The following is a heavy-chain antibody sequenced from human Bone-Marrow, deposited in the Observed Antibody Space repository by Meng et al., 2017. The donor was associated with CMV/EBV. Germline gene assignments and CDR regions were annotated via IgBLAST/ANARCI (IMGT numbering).Heavy chain of an antibody. V-gene: IGHV3-48*03. D-gene: IGHD2-21*02. J-gene: IGHJ3*01. CDR2: ISSSGSTI. CDR3: ASFGLIVVVTSLEVRN. Sequence: GESLKISCAASGFTFSSYEMNWVRQAPGKGLEWVSYISSSGSTIYYADSVKGRFTISRDNSKNTLYLQMNSLRAEDTAVYYCASFGLIVVVTSLEVRNWGQGTMVTVSS. CDR1: GFTFSSYE.